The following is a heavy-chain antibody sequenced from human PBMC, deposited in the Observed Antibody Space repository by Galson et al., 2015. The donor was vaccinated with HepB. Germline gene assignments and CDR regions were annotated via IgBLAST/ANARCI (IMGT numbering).Heavy chain of an antibody. D-gene: IGHD4-23*01. CDR3: AREGVRGQGYYYYMDV. V-gene: IGHV1-8*01. J-gene: IGHJ6*03. CDR1: GYTFTSYD. CDR2: MNPNSGNT. Sequence: SVKVSCKASGYTFTSYDINWVRQATGQGLEWMGWMNPNSGNTGYAQKFQGRVTMTRNTSISTAYMELSSLRSEDTAVYYCAREGVRGQGYYYYMDVWGKGTTVTVSS.